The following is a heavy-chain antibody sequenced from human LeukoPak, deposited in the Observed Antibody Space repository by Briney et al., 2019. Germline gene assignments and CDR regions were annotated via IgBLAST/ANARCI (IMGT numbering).Heavy chain of an antibody. CDR2: ISGSGGST. V-gene: IGHV3-23*01. CDR1: GFTFSSYA. CDR3: AKASRLLHGSGSYPGYFDY. D-gene: IGHD3-10*01. J-gene: IGHJ4*02. Sequence: GGSLRLSCAASGFTFSSYAMHWVRQAPGKGLEWVSSISGSGGSTYYADSVKGRFTISRDNSKNTLYLQMNSLRAEDTAVYYCAKASRLLHGSGSYPGYFDYWGQGTLVTVSS.